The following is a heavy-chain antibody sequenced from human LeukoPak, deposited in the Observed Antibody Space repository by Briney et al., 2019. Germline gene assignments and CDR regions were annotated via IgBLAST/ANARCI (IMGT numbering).Heavy chain of an antibody. V-gene: IGHV3-30*04. CDR1: GFTFSSYA. Sequence: GGSLRLSCAASGFTFSSYAMHWVRQAPGKGLEWVAVISYDGSSKYYADSVKGRFTISRDNSKNTLYLQMNSLRAEDTAVYYCAGTGAGRDGYNLGYWGQGTLVTVSS. CDR2: ISYDGSSK. D-gene: IGHD5-24*01. CDR3: AGTGAGRDGYNLGY. J-gene: IGHJ4*02.